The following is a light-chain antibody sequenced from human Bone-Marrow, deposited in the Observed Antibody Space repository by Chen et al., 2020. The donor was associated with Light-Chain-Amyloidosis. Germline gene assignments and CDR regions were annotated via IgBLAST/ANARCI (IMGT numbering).Light chain of an antibody. J-gene: IGLJ2*01. V-gene: IGLV3-25*03. CDR3: QTADSSGTYDVI. CDR1: DLPTKY. CDR2: RDT. Sequence: SYELTQPPSVSVSPGQTARITCSGDDLPTKYAYWYQQKPGQAPVLVIHRDTERPSGISDRWSGSSSGTTATLTISGVQAEDEADYHCQTADSSGTYDVIFGGGTKLTVL.